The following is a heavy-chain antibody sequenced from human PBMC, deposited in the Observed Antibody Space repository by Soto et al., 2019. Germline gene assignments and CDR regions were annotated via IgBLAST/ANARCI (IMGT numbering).Heavy chain of an antibody. Sequence: PSETLSLTCTVSGGSLSSYYWTWIRQSPGKGLEWIGYVYFSGNTNYNPSLKSRVARSIDTSKNKFSLRLASVTAADTAFYYCGSVRPSGYVLSWGQGTLVTVSS. V-gene: IGHV4-59*01. CDR3: GSVRPSGYVLS. J-gene: IGHJ5*02. D-gene: IGHD6-25*01. CDR1: GGSLSSYY. CDR2: VYFSGNT.